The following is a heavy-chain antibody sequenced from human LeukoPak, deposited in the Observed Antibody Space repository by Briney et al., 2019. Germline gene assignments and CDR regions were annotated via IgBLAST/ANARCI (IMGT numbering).Heavy chain of an antibody. CDR3: AKPEGYTYGYVPDY. Sequence: PGGSLRLSCAASGFTFSSSAMNCLRQATGKGLEWVSTISGSGGSTYYADSVKGRFTISRDNSKNTVFLQMNSLRAEDTAVYYCAKPEGYTYGYVPDYWGQGTLATASS. CDR2: ISGSGGST. V-gene: IGHV3-23*01. CDR1: GFTFSSSA. D-gene: IGHD5-18*01. J-gene: IGHJ4*02.